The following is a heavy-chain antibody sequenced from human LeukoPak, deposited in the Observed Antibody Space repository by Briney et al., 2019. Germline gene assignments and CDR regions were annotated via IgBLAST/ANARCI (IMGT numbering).Heavy chain of an antibody. Sequence: PSETLSLTCTVSGYSISSGYYWGWIRQPPGKGLEWIGSIYHSGSTYYNPSLKSRVTISVDTSKNQFSLKLSSVTAADTAVYYCARGGGKGRYSGYETVDYWGQGTLVIVSS. V-gene: IGHV4-38-2*02. CDR3: ARGGGKGRYSGYETVDY. D-gene: IGHD5-12*01. J-gene: IGHJ4*02. CDR1: GYSISSGYY. CDR2: IYHSGST.